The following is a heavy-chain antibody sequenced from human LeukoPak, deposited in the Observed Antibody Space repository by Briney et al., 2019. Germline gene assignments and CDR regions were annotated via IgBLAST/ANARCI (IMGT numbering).Heavy chain of an antibody. Sequence: PSETLSLTCTVSGGSISSYYWSRIRQPPGKGLEWIGYIYYSGSTNYNPSLKSRVTISVDTSKNQFSLKLSSVTAADTAVYYCASGSGYYFDYWGQGTLVTVSS. D-gene: IGHD3-10*01. CDR2: IYYSGST. CDR1: GGSISSYY. J-gene: IGHJ4*02. V-gene: IGHV4-59*01. CDR3: ASGSGYYFDY.